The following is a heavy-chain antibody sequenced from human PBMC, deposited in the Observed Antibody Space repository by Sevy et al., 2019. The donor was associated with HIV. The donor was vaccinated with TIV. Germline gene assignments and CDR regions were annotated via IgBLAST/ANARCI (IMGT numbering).Heavy chain of an antibody. CDR3: TRGGSMTILSPWDY. Sequence: GGSLRLSCIASGFIYGDYAMNWVRQAPGKGLEWVGFIRRKAFGGTTIYAASVKCRFTISREDSKSIAYLQMNSLKTEDTAVYYCTRGGSMTILSPWDYWGQGTLVTVSS. D-gene: IGHD3-3*01. CDR1: GFIYGDYA. J-gene: IGHJ4*02. CDR2: IRRKAFGGTT. V-gene: IGHV3-49*04.